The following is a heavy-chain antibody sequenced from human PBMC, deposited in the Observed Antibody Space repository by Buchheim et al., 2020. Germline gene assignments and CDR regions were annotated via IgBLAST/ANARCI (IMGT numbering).Heavy chain of an antibody. CDR3: ARGLWSGTYQGYYFDY. D-gene: IGHD3-3*01. CDR2: INAGNGNT. V-gene: IGHV1-3*01. CDR1: GYTFSSYA. J-gene: IGHJ4*02. Sequence: QVQLVQSGAEVKKPGASVKVSCKASGYTFSSYAMQWVRQAPGQRLEWMGWINAGNGNTKYSQKFQGRVTITRDTSASTAYMEVSSLRSEDTAVYYCARGLWSGTYQGYYFDYWGQGTL.